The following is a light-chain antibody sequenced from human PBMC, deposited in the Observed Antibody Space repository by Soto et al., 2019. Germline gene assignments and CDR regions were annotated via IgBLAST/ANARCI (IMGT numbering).Light chain of an antibody. J-gene: IGKJ2*01. CDR1: QSVSSTY. CDR2: GAS. V-gene: IGKV3-20*01. CDR3: QQYGSSSYT. Sequence: EIVLTQSPGTLSLSPGERATLSCRASQSVSSTYLAWYQQNPGQAPRLLIYGASSRATGIPDRFSGSGSGTDFTLTISRLEPEDFAVSFCQQYGSSSYTFGQGTKLEI.